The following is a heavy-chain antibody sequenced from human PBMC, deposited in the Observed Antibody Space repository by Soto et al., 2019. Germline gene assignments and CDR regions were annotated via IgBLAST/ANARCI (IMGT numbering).Heavy chain of an antibody. V-gene: IGHV4-59*01. CDR2: ISYSGST. Sequence: PSETLSLTCTVSGASIGTYYWSWIGQPPGKGLEWIGYISYSGSTNYNPSLKSRVTISFDASKNEISLQVRSATAADAAVYYCARDLKEYCSDGKCNWFDPWGQGTLVTVS. CDR1: GASIGTYY. D-gene: IGHD2-15*01. J-gene: IGHJ5*02. CDR3: ARDLKEYCSDGKCNWFDP.